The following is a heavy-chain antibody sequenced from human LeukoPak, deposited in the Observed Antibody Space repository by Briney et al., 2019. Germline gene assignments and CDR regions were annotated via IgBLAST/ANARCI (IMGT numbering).Heavy chain of an antibody. V-gene: IGHV4-30-2*01. D-gene: IGHD3-22*01. J-gene: IGHJ4*02. CDR2: IYHSETT. CDR3: ARSRTAYYRYFDS. CDR1: GGAVSSGVYS. Sequence: SETLSLTCTVSGGAVSSGVYSWSWIRQPPGKGLEWIGYIYHSETTYYNPSLQSRVTISVNRSKNQFSLKLTSVTAADTAIYYCARSRTAYYRYFDSWGQGTLVTVSS.